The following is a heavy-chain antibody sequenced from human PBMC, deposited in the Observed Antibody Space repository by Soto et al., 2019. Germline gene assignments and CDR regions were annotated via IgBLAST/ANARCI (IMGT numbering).Heavy chain of an antibody. J-gene: IGHJ5*02. V-gene: IGHV3-23*01. D-gene: IGHD1-26*01. Sequence: VWSLRLSCAASGFIFENFGMSWVRQAPGKGLEWISSISGSGFKKYYADSVKGRFTISRDNSKSTVYLELNNLSAEDTAVYHCAKNQGVELVPLATVDWFDPWGQGSVVTVSS. CDR1: GFIFENFG. CDR3: AKNQGVELVPLATVDWFDP. CDR2: ISGSGFKK.